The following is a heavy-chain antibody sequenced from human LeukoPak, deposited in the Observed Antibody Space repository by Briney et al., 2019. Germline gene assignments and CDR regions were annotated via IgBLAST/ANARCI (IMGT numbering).Heavy chain of an antibody. CDR3: ARDLGIGTTDY. CDR1: GFTVRSKY. J-gene: IGHJ4*02. V-gene: IGHV3-66*01. CDR2: IYSGGTT. Sequence: PGGSLRLSCAASGFTVRSKYMSWVRQAPGKGLEWVSVIYSGGTTYYADSVRGRFTISRDSSKNTLFLQMNSLRAEDTAVYYCARDLGIGTTDYWGQGTLVTVSS. D-gene: IGHD1-7*01.